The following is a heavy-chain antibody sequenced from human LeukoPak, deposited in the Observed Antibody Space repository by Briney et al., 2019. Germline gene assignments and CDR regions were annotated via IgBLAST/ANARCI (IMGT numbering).Heavy chain of an antibody. J-gene: IGHJ6*03. CDR2: ISAYNGNT. Sequence: EASVKVSCKASGCTFTGYGISWVRQAPGQGLEWMGWISAYNGNTNYPQKVQGRVTMTIDTSTSTAYMELRSLRSDDTAVYYCTRDPPVSLDYYYYYMDVWGEGTTVTVSS. D-gene: IGHD4-11*01. V-gene: IGHV1-18*01. CDR1: GCTFTGYG. CDR3: TRDPPVSLDYYYYYMDV.